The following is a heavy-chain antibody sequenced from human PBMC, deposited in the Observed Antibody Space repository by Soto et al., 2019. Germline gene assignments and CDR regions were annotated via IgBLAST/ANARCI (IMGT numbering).Heavy chain of an antibody. CDR2: ISYDGSNK. J-gene: IGHJ6*02. CDR3: AKDVVVGATTGLGDYYYYYGMDV. D-gene: IGHD1-26*01. CDR1: GFTFSSYG. V-gene: IGHV3-30*18. Sequence: QVQLVESGGGVVQPGRSLRLSCAASGFTFSSYGMHWVRQAPGKGLEWVAVISYDGSNKYYADSVKGRFTISRDNSKTTLYLQMNSLRAEDTAVYYCAKDVVVGATTGLGDYYYYYGMDVWGQVTTVTLSS.